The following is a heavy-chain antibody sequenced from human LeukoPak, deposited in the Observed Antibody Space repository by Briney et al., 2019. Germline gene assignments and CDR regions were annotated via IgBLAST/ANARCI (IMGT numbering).Heavy chain of an antibody. CDR3: ARAGGYGSSWFGSFDY. Sequence: SETLSLTCTVSGGSISSGGYYWSWIRQHPGKGLEWIGYIYYSGSTYYNPSLKSRITISVDTSKNQFSLKLSSVTAADTAVYYCARAGGYGSSWFGSFDYWGQGTLVTVSS. V-gene: IGHV4-31*03. J-gene: IGHJ4*02. D-gene: IGHD6-13*01. CDR2: IYYSGST. CDR1: GGSISSGGYY.